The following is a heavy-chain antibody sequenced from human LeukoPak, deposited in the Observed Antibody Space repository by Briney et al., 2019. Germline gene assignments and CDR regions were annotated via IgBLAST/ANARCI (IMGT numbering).Heavy chain of an antibody. Sequence: PGGSLRLSCAASGFTFSSHWMHWVRQAPGKGLVWVSRINGDGSNTTYADSVKGRFTISRDNAKNSLYLQMNSLRAEDTAVYYCARDVGDIVVVPAAILDYWGQGTLVTVSS. CDR1: GFTFSSHW. D-gene: IGHD2-2*01. V-gene: IGHV3-74*03. J-gene: IGHJ4*02. CDR3: ARDVGDIVVVPAAILDY. CDR2: INGDGSNT.